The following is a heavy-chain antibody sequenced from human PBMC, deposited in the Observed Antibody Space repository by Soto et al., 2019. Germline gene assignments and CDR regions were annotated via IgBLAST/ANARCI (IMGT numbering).Heavy chain of an antibody. CDR3: GRLFRDDSSGYYRPYYFDY. D-gene: IGHD3-22*01. J-gene: IGHJ4*02. CDR2: IKQDGSEK. CDR1: GFTFSSYW. Sequence: GGSLRLSCAASGFTFSSYWMSWVRQAPGKGLEWVANIKQDGSEKYYVDSVKGRFTISRDNAKNSLYLQMNSLRAEDTAVYYCGRLFRDDSSGYYRPYYFDYWGQGTLVTVSS. V-gene: IGHV3-7*03.